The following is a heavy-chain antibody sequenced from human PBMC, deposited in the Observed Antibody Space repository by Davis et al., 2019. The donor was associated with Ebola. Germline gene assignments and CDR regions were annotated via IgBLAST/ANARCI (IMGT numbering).Heavy chain of an antibody. J-gene: IGHJ4*02. Sequence: GESLKISCAASGFTFSSYSMNWVRQAPGKGLEWVSSISSSSSYIYYADSVKGRFTISRDNAKNSLYLQMNSLRAEDTAVYYCARGDLGGKQLVYWGQGTLVTVSS. D-gene: IGHD6-13*01. CDR2: ISSSSSYI. V-gene: IGHV3-21*01. CDR1: GFTFSSYS. CDR3: ARGDLGGKQLVY.